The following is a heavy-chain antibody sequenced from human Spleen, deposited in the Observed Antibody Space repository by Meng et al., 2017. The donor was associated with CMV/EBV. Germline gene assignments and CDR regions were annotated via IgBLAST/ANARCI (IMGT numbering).Heavy chain of an antibody. Sequence: LSLTCAASGFTGSSNDMTWVRQAPGKGPKWVATINDSGRTTFYADSVKGRFTISRDNSNETLFLQMNSLTAEDTAVYYCAKGEWELPTFFDFWGQGILVTVSS. J-gene: IGHJ4*02. CDR2: INDSGRTT. V-gene: IGHV3-23*01. CDR1: GFTGSSND. CDR3: AKGEWELPTFFDF. D-gene: IGHD1-26*01.